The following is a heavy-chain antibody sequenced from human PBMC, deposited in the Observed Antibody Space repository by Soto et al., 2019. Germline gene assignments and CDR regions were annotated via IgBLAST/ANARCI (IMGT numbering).Heavy chain of an antibody. Sequence: QVQLQQWGAGLLKPSETLSLTCAVYGGSFSGYYWSWIRQPPGNGLEWIGEINKSGSTNYNSSLKSRVTISVDTSKSQFALKLSSVTAADTAVYYCARVISRSNYAFDIWGQGTMVTVSS. CDR1: GGSFSGYY. CDR2: INKSGST. CDR3: ARVISRSNYAFDI. V-gene: IGHV4-34*01. D-gene: IGHD3-10*01. J-gene: IGHJ3*02.